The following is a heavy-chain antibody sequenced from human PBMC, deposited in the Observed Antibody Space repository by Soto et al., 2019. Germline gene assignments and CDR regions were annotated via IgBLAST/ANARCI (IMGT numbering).Heavy chain of an antibody. D-gene: IGHD3-10*01. Sequence: PSETLSLTCAVYGGSFSGYYWSWIRQPPGKGLEWIGEINHSGSTNYNPSLKSRVTISVDTSKNQFSLKLSSVTAADTAVYYCARGENYGSGSPSREYWFDPWGQGTLVTVSS. CDR2: INHSGST. J-gene: IGHJ5*02. CDR3: ARGENYGSGSPSREYWFDP. CDR1: GGSFSGYY. V-gene: IGHV4-34*01.